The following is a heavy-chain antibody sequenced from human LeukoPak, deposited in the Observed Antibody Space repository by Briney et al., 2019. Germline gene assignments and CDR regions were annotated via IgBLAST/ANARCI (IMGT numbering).Heavy chain of an antibody. V-gene: IGHV3-23*01. J-gene: IGHJ4*02. Sequence: PGRSLRLSCAASGFTFSSYAMSWVRQAPGKGLEWVSAISGSGGSTYYADSVKGRFTISRDNSKNTLYLQMNSLRAEDTAVYYCAKVPRQYQLTQEVFWGQGTLVTVSS. CDR2: ISGSGGST. CDR3: AKVPRQYQLTQEVF. CDR1: GFTFSSYA. D-gene: IGHD2-2*01.